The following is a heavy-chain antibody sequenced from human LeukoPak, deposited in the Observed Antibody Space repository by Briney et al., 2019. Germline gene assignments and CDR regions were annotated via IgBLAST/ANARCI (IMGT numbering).Heavy chain of an antibody. CDR2: ISGSGGST. Sequence: GGSLRLSCAASGFTFSSYAMSWVRQAPGKGLEWFSAISGSGGSTYYADSVKGRFTISRDNSKNTLHLQMNSLRAEDTAVYYCAKDFMVRGVISVYYGMDVWGQGTTVTVSS. V-gene: IGHV3-23*01. D-gene: IGHD3-10*01. CDR1: GFTFSSYA. CDR3: AKDFMVRGVISVYYGMDV. J-gene: IGHJ6*02.